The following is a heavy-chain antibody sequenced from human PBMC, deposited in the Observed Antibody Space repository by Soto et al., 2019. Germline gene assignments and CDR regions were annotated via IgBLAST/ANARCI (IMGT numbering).Heavy chain of an antibody. Sequence: SETLSLTSTVSGGSISSGDYYWSWIRQPPGKGLEWIGYIYYSGSTYYNPSLKSRVTISVDTSKNQFSLKLSSVTAADTAVYYCASPYSSSWTYFDYWGQGTLVTVSS. CDR2: IYYSGST. D-gene: IGHD6-13*01. V-gene: IGHV4-30-4*01. CDR1: GGSISSGDYY. J-gene: IGHJ4*01. CDR3: ASPYSSSWTYFDY.